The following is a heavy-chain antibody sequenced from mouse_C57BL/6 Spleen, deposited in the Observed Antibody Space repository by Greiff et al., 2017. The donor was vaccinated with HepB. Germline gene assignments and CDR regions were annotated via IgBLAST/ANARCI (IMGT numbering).Heavy chain of an antibody. CDR3: ARDGGSGSSFDY. D-gene: IGHD1-1*01. CDR2: INYDGSST. J-gene: IGHJ2*01. CDR1: GFTFSDYY. Sequence: EVKVVESEGGLVQPGSSMKLSCTASGFTFSDYYMAWVRQVPEKGLEWVANINYDGSSTYYLDSLKSRFIISRDNAKNILYLQMSSLKSEDTATYYCARDGGSGSSFDYWGQGTTLTVSS. V-gene: IGHV5-16*01.